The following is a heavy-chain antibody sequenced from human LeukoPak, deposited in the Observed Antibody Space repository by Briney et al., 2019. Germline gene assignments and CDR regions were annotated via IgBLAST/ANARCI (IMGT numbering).Heavy chain of an antibody. CDR1: GGSISSYY. D-gene: IGHD3-10*01. J-gene: IGHJ3*02. CDR3: AREVTYGSGSYYNNDAFDI. CDR2: IYYSGST. Sequence: SEILSLTCTVSGGSISSYYWRWIRQPPGKGLEWIGYIYYSGSTNYNPSLKSRVTISVDTSKNQFSLKLSSVTAADTAVYYCAREVTYGSGSYYNNDAFDIWGQGTMVTVSS. V-gene: IGHV4-59*01.